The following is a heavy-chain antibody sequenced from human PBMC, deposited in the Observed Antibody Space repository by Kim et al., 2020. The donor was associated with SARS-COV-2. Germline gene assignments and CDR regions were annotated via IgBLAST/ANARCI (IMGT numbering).Heavy chain of an antibody. CDR2: INAGNGNT. D-gene: IGHD6-19*01. J-gene: IGHJ4*02. CDR3: AREGSVAGPYRHLYYFDY. V-gene: IGHV1-3*01. Sequence: ASVKVSCKASGYTFTSYAMHWVRQAPGQRLEWMGWINAGNGNTKYSQKFQGRVTITRDTSASTAYMELSSLRSEDTAVYYCAREGSVAGPYRHLYYFDYWGQGTLVTVSS. CDR1: GYTFTSYA.